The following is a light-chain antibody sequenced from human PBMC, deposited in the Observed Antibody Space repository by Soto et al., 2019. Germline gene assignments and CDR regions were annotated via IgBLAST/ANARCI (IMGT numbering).Light chain of an antibody. CDR2: GFSS. Sequence: EIVLTQSPGTLSLSPGERATLSCRASQSVSSSQLAWYQQKPGQAPRLLIYGFSSTRATGIPARFSASGSGAEFTLTISSLQSEDFALYYCQQYNNWPPTFGQGTKVDIK. CDR3: QQYNNWPPT. J-gene: IGKJ1*01. V-gene: IGKV3-15*01. CDR1: QSVSSS.